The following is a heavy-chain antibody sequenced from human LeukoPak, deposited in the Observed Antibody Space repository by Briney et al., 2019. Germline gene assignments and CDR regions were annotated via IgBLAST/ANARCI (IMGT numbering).Heavy chain of an antibody. D-gene: IGHD4-17*01. CDR1: GVTFSSYS. CDR3: ARNYGT. J-gene: IGHJ5*02. V-gene: IGHV3-21*01. CDR2: ISSSSSYI. Sequence: RGSLRLSCAASGVTFSSYSRSWVRQAPGKGLEWVSDISSSSSYIYYADSVKGRFTISRENAKNSLYPQVNNLTAEYPAVYYCARNYGTWGQGTLVTVSS.